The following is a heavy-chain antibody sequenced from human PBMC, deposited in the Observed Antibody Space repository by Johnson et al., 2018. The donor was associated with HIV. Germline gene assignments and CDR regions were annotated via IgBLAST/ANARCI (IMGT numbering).Heavy chain of an antibody. V-gene: IGHV3-30*18. CDR2: ISYDGTNK. CDR1: GFTFSSYA. D-gene: IGHD1-26*01. J-gene: IGHJ3*02. CDR3: AKPYGNDAFDI. Sequence: QVQLVESGGGVVQPGRSLRLSCAASGFTFSSYAMHWVRQAPGKGLEWVAVISYDGTNKHYADFVKGRVTISRDNSKNSLYLQMNSLRAEDTAVYYCAKPYGNDAFDIWGQGTMVTVSS.